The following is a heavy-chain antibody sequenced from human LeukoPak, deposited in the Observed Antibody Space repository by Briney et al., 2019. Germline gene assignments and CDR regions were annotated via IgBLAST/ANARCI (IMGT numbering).Heavy chain of an antibody. Sequence: PSETLSLTCTVSGGSISSYYWSWIRQPPGKGLEGIGYIYYSGSTNYNPSLKSRVTISVDTSKNQFSLKLSSVTAADTAVYYCASLTGYSYGSYFDYWGQGTLVTVSS. J-gene: IGHJ4*02. V-gene: IGHV4-59*08. D-gene: IGHD5-18*01. CDR1: GGSISSYY. CDR2: IYYSGST. CDR3: ASLTGYSYGSYFDY.